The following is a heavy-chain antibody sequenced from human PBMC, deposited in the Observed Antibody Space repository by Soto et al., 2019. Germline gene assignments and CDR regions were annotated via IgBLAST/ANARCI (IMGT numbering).Heavy chain of an antibody. V-gene: IGHV1-46*01. CDR3: ACFRGSGSIECFDL. D-gene: IGHD3-10*01. J-gene: IGHJ5*02. CDR1: GYIFIHHY. CDR2: INPSGDKL. Sequence: ASVKVSCKTSGYIFIHHYIHWVRQAPGQGLEWMGIINPSGDKLDYPQKLQGRVTLTTDTSTSTVYMELSSLRSDDTAVYYCACFRGSGSIECFDLWGQGTLVTVSS.